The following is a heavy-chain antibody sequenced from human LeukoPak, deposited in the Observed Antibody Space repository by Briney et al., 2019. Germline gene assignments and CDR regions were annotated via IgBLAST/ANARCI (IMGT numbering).Heavy chain of an antibody. Sequence: GGSLRLSCAASGFTFSSYWMHWVRQAPGKGLVWVSRINTDGSSTSYADSVKGRFTISRDNSKNTLYLQMNSLRAEDTAVYYCARSRGDGYNDYWGQGTLVTVSS. D-gene: IGHD5-24*01. CDR3: ARSRGDGYNDY. J-gene: IGHJ4*02. CDR1: GFTFSSYW. V-gene: IGHV3-74*01. CDR2: INTDGSST.